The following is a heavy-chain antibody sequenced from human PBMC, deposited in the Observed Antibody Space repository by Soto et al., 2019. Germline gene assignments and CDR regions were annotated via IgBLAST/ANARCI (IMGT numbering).Heavy chain of an antibody. CDR2: IKQDGSEK. CDR3: ARGTFYYYYGMDV. Sequence: GGSLRLSFAASGFTFSSYWMSWVRQAPLKVLEWVANIKQDGSEKYYVDSVKGRFTISRDNAKNSLYLQMNSLRAEDTAVYYCARGTFYYYYGMDVWAQGTTVTASS. J-gene: IGHJ6*02. CDR1: GFTFSSYW. V-gene: IGHV3-7*01.